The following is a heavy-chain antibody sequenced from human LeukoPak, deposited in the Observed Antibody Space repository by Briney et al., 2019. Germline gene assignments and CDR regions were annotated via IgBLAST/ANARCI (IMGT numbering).Heavy chain of an antibody. Sequence: PGGSLRVSCSVSGFTFSTYVMHGVRQAPGKGLEYVSAISSNGDNTYYADSVKGRFTISRDNSKNTLYLQMSSLRADDTAVYYCVRGTGYWGQGTLVTVSS. V-gene: IGHV3-64D*06. CDR1: GFTFSTYV. CDR2: ISSNGDNT. CDR3: VRGTGY. J-gene: IGHJ4*02.